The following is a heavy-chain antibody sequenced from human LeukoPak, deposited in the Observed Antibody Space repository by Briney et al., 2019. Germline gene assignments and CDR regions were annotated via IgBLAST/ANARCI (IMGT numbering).Heavy chain of an antibody. CDR1: GYSITSAYY. CDR2: IHHTGST. J-gene: IGHJ4*02. Sequence: SETLSLTCAVSGYSITSAYYWGWIRQSPGKGLEWIGIIHHTGSTYYNPSLKSRVTISVDTSKNQFSLQLSSVTAADTAVYYCARGGYGDTFDYWGQGTLVTVSS. CDR3: ARGGYGDTFDY. V-gene: IGHV4-38-2*01. D-gene: IGHD4-17*01.